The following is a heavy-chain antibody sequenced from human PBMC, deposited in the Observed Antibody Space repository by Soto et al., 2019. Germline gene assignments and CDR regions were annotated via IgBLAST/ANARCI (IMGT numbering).Heavy chain of an antibody. V-gene: IGHV1-18*01. J-gene: IGHJ4*02. CDR1: GYTFSNNG. CDR3: ATAIAATGPADS. Sequence: VQSGGEVKKPGASVKLSCNASGYTFSNNGFTWVRQAPGQGLEWMGWIGGYNGNTNYAPKFQGRVTMTADTSTSTAHMELRGLRSDDTAVYYCATAIAATGPADSWGQGTLVTVSS. D-gene: IGHD6-13*01. CDR2: IGGYNGNT.